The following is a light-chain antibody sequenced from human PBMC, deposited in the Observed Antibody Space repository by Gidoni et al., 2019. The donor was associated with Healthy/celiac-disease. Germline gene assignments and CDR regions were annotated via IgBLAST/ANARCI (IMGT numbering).Light chain of an antibody. CDR3: HQYGSSPELT. V-gene: IGKV3-20*01. CDR2: GAS. Sequence: QSPGTLIYGASSRATGIPDRFSGSGSGTDFTLTISRLEPEDFAVYYCHQYGSSPELTFGGGTKVEIK. J-gene: IGKJ4*01.